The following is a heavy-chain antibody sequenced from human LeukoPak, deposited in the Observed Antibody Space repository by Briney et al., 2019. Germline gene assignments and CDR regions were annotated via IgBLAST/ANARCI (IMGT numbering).Heavy chain of an antibody. CDR1: GYTFTGYY. V-gene: IGHV1-2*02. D-gene: IGHD2-21*02. CDR2: INPNSGGT. Sequence: GASVKVSCKASGYTFTGYYMHWVRQAPGQGLEWMGWINPNSGGTNYAQKFRGRVTMTRDTSISTAYMELSRLRSDDTAVYYCARVDNVYCGGDCYSGWFDPWGQGTLVTVSS. J-gene: IGHJ5*02. CDR3: ARVDNVYCGGDCYSGWFDP.